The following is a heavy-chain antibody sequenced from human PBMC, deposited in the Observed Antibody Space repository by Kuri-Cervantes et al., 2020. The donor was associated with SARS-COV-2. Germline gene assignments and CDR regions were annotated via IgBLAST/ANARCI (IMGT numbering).Heavy chain of an antibody. CDR3: ARDQLSFTIFGVVITYFDY. D-gene: IGHD3-3*01. CDR2: INPSGGST. CDR1: GYTFTSYY. V-gene: IGHV1-46*01. Sequence: ASVKVSCKASGYTFTSYYMHWVRQAPGQGLEWMGIINPSGGSTSYAQKFQGRVTMTRDTSTSTAYMELRSLRSDDTAVYYCARDQLSFTIFGVVITYFDYWGQGTLVTVSS. J-gene: IGHJ4*02.